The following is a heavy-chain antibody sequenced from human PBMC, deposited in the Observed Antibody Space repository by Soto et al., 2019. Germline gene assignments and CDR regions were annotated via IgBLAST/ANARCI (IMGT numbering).Heavy chain of an antibody. CDR3: ARDLGGWTDY. CDR1: GYTLTSYA. J-gene: IGHJ4*02. CDR2: INAGKGNT. V-gene: IGHV1-3*01. Sequence: QVQLVQSGAEVKKPGASVKVSCKASGYTLTSYAMHWVRQAPGQRLEWMGWINAGKGNTKYSQKFQGRVTITRDTSASTAYMELSSLRSEDTTVYYCARDLGGWTDYWGQGTLVTVSS. D-gene: IGHD6-19*01.